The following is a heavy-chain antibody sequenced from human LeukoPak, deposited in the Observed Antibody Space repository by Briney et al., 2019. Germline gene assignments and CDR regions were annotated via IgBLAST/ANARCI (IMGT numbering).Heavy chain of an antibody. CDR3: ARGGVRGYSYGLPTTLGV. V-gene: IGHV4-34*01. CDR2: INHSGST. CDR1: GGSFSGYY. Sequence: SETLSLTCAVYGGSFSGYYWSWIRQPPGKGREWIGEINHSGSTNYNPSLKRRVTISVDTSKNQFSLQLSSVTAADTAVYYCARGGVRGYSYGLPTTLGVWGQGTLVTVSS. D-gene: IGHD5-18*01. J-gene: IGHJ4*02.